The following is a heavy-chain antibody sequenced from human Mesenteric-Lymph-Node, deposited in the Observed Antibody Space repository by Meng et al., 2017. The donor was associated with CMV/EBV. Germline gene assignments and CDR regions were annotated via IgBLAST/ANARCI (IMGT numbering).Heavy chain of an antibody. D-gene: IGHD3-3*01. J-gene: IGHJ4*02. CDR2: IHYSGST. CDR1: GGSISSYY. CDR3: ARNGRESRGYYANFDY. Sequence: SETLSLTCTVSGGSISSYYWSWIRQPPGNGLEWIGYIHYSGSTNYNPSLKSRVTISVDTSKNQFSLKLSSLTAADTAVYYCARNGRESRGYYANFDYWGQGTLVTVSS. V-gene: IGHV4-59*01.